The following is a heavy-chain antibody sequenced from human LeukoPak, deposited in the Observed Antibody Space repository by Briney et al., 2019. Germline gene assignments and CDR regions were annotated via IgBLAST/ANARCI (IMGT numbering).Heavy chain of an antibody. D-gene: IGHD3-10*01. CDR2: INPSGGST. V-gene: IGHV1-46*01. J-gene: IGHJ4*02. Sequence: ASVKVSFKASGYTFTSYYMHWVRQAPGQGLEWMGIINPSGGSTSYAQKFQGRVTMTRDMSTSTVYMELSSLRSEDTAVYYCARGGWFGESFDYWGQGTLVTVSS. CDR3: ARGGWFGESFDY. CDR1: GYTFTSYY.